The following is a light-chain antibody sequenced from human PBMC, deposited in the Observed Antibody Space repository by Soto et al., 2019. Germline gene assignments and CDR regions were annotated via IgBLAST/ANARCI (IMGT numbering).Light chain of an antibody. CDR1: QSVSSSY. CDR3: QQYGTSPLT. J-gene: IGKJ4*01. V-gene: IGKV3-20*01. CDR2: GAS. Sequence: DIVLTQSPGTLSLSPGEGATLSCRASQSVSSSYLAWYQQKPGQAPRLLIYGASSRATGIPDRFSGSGSGTEFTLTISRLEPEDFALYYCQQYGTSPLTFGGGTKVEIK.